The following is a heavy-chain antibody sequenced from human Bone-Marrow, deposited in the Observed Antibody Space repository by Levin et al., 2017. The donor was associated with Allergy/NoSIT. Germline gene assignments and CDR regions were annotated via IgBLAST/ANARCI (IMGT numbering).Heavy chain of an antibody. J-gene: IGHJ4*02. D-gene: IGHD6-25*01. Sequence: PGGSLRLSCAASGFTFSNYAMNWVRQAPGRGLEWVSGINDSGGAKYYADSVKGRFTISRDNSKSTLGLQMSSLRAEDTAVYFCVHGYYFDYWGQGSLVTVSS. CDR3: VHGYYFDY. V-gene: IGHV3-23*01. CDR2: INDSGGAK. CDR1: GFTFSNYA.